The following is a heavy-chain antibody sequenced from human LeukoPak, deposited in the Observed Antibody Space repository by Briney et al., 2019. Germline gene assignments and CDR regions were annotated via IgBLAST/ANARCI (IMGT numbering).Heavy chain of an antibody. Sequence: GGSLRLSCAASGFTFSNYFMHWVRQAPGKGLXXVSRINSDGTTTMYADSVKGRFTISRDNAKNTLYLQMNSLRDEDTAVYYCARRVDATRWFDPWGQGTLVAVSS. D-gene: IGHD2-15*01. V-gene: IGHV3-74*03. CDR2: INSDGTTT. J-gene: IGHJ5*02. CDR3: ARRVDATRWFDP. CDR1: GFTFSNYF.